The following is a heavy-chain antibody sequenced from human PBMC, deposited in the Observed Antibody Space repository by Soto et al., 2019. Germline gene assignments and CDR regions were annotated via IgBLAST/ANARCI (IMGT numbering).Heavy chain of an antibody. Sequence: GGSLRLSCAACESTFSHYGIHWVGQAPGKGLEWLAVISYDGSNKHYADSVKGRFTVSRDNSKNTPYLQMNSLRAEDTAVYFCARYSGKYQGPIDYWGQGTLVTVSS. D-gene: IGHD1-26*01. V-gene: IGHV3-30*03. CDR2: ISYDGSNK. CDR3: ARYSGKYQGPIDY. J-gene: IGHJ4*02. CDR1: ESTFSHYG.